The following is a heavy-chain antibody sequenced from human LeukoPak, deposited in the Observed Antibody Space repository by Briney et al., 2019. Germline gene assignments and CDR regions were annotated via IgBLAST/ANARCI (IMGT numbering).Heavy chain of an antibody. Sequence: GGSLRLSCAASGFTFSRYSMNWVRQAPGKGLERVSYISSGGSTTYYADSVKGRFIISRDNGKNSLHLQMSSLKDEDSAVYYCARDFYGDFGFDYWGQGTLVTISS. CDR3: ARDFYGDFGFDY. J-gene: IGHJ4*02. V-gene: IGHV3-48*02. CDR2: ISSGGSTT. CDR1: GFTFSRYS. D-gene: IGHD4-17*01.